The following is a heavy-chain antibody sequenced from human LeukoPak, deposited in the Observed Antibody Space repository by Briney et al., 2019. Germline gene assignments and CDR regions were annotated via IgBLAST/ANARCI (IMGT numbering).Heavy chain of an antibody. V-gene: IGHV3-13*01. CDR3: ARGSPGPTGYYFDY. CDR1: GVSFSSYD. Sequence: PGGSLRLSCAASGVSFSSYDMHWVRQAPGKGLGWVSAIGAAGDTYYPGSVKGRFTISRENAKNALYLQMNSLRAGDTAVYYCARGSPGPTGYYFDYWGQGTLVTASS. CDR2: IGAAGDT. J-gene: IGHJ4*02.